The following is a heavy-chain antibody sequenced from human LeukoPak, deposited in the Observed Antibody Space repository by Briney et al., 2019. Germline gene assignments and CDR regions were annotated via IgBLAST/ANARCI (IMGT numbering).Heavy chain of an antibody. V-gene: IGHV4-61*02. CDR3: ARAHKYSSGWLDC. D-gene: IGHD6-19*01. CDR2: IYTSGST. J-gene: IGHJ4*02. Sequence: SETLSLTCTVSGGSISSGSYYWSWIRQPAGKGLEWIGRIYTSGSTNYNPSLKSRVTISVDTSKNQFSLKLSSVTAADTAVYYCARAHKYSSGWLDCWGQGTLVTVSS. CDR1: GGSISSGSYY.